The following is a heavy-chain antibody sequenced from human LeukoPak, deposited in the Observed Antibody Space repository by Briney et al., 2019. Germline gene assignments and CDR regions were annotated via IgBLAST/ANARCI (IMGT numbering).Heavy chain of an antibody. V-gene: IGHV4-39*01. J-gene: IGHJ4*02. D-gene: IGHD5-12*01. Sequence: SETLSLTCTVSGGSISSSSYYWGWIRQPPGKGLEWIGSIYYSGSTYYNPSLKSRVTISVDTSKNQFSLKLSSVTAADTAVYYCASRPGYSGYESPGYWGQGTLVTVSS. CDR2: IYYSGST. CDR1: GGSISSSSYY. CDR3: ASRPGYSGYESPGY.